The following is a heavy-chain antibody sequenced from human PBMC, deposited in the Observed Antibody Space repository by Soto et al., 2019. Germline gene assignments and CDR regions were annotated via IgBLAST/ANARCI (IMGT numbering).Heavy chain of an antibody. CDR1: SDSIAGENW. J-gene: IGHJ4*02. V-gene: IGHV4-4*02. D-gene: IGHD6-25*01. CDR3: ARVFSSGSGWMYYFDF. Sequence: QVQLQESGPGLVKPSETLSLTCTVSSDSIAGENWWSWVRQPPGMGLEWIGEIFHTGGTNYNPSLKSRVTMEVDKSITQFSLKLISATAADSAVYYCARVFSSGSGWMYYFDFWGQGTLVSVSS. CDR2: IFHTGGT.